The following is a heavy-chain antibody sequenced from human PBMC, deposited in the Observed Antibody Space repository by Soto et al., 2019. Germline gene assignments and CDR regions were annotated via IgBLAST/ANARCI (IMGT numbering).Heavy chain of an antibody. CDR2: IYYSGST. D-gene: IGHD2-2*01. CDR3: ASSIAFGQLLC. V-gene: IGHV4-59*01. J-gene: IGHJ4*02. CDR1: GGSISSYY. Sequence: PSETLSLTCTVSGGSISSYYWSWIRQPPGKGLEWIGYIYYSGSTNYNPSLKSRVTISVDTSKNQFSLKLSSVTAAATDVYYCASSIAFGQLLCWGQGTLVNVSS.